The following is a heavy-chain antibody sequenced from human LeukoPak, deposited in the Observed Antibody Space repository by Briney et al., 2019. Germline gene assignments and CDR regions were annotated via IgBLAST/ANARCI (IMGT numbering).Heavy chain of an antibody. CDR3: ERGLSIVVVPAAISYYYMDV. V-gene: IGHV1-69*13. J-gene: IGHJ6*03. CDR1: GGTFSSYA. D-gene: IGHD2-2*01. Sequence: EASVKVSCKASGGTFSSYAISWVRQAPGQGLEWMGGIIPIFGTANYAQKFQGRVTITADESTSTAYMELSSLRSEDTAVYYCERGLSIVVVPAAISYYYMDVWGKGTTVTVSS. CDR2: IIPIFGTA.